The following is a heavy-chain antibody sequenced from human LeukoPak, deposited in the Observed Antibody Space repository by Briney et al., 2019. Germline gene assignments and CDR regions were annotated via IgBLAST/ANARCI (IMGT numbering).Heavy chain of an antibody. Sequence: SETLSLTCTVSGGSISSYYWSWIRQPPGKGLEWIGYIYYSGSTYYNPSLKSRVTISVDTSKNQFSLNLTSVTAADTAVYYCARQGQRRNPWYYFDYWGQGALVTVSS. J-gene: IGHJ4*02. V-gene: IGHV4-59*08. CDR1: GGSISSYY. CDR3: ARQGQRRNPWYYFDY. CDR2: IYYSGST. D-gene: IGHD1-1*01.